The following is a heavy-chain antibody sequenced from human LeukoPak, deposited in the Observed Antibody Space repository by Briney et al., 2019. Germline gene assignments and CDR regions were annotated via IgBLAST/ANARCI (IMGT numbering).Heavy chain of an antibody. Sequence: PSETLSLTCTVSGGSISGYYWSWVRQPPGKGLEWIGYIYYSGSTNYNPSLKSRVTISVGTSKNQFSLKLHSVTAADTAVYYCASLRYGSGSQGALDYGTDYWGQGSLVTVSS. CDR3: ASLRYGSGSQGALDYGTDY. V-gene: IGHV4-59*01. D-gene: IGHD3-10*01. CDR2: IYYSGST. J-gene: IGHJ4*02. CDR1: GGSISGYY.